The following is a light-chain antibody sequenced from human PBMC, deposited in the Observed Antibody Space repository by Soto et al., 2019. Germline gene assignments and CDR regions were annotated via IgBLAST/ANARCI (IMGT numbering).Light chain of an antibody. CDR1: TSDVGGYNL. Sequence: QSVLTQPASVSGSPGQSITISCSGTTSDVGGYNLVSWYQQHTAKAPKLLIYEGTQRPSGVSSRFSGSKSGNTASLTISGLQAEDEADYYCCSYTSSSTPLFGTGTKLTVL. CDR2: EGT. J-gene: IGLJ1*01. V-gene: IGLV2-14*02. CDR3: CSYTSSSTPL.